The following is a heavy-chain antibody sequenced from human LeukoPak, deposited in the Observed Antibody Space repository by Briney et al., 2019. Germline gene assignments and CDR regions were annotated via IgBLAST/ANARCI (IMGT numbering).Heavy chain of an antibody. CDR1: GGSISSYY. CDR3: ARGYDGSSWYFDY. J-gene: IGHJ4*02. Sequence: SETLSLTCTVSGGSISSYYWSWIRQLPGKGLEWIGYIYYSGSTNYNPSLKSRVTISVDTSKNQFSLKLSSVTAADTAVYYCARGYDGSSWYFDYWGQGTLVTVSS. CDR2: IYYSGST. D-gene: IGHD6-13*01. V-gene: IGHV4-59*01.